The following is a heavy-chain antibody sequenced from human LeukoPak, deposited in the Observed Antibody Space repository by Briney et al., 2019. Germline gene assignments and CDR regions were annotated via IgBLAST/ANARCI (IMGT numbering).Heavy chain of an antibody. CDR1: GGTFSSYA. D-gene: IGHD3-22*01. V-gene: IGHV1-69*05. J-gene: IGHJ4*02. Sequence: SVKVSCKASGGTFSSYAISWVRQAPGQGLEWMGGIIPIFGTANYAQKFQGRVTITTDESTSTAYMELSSLRSEDTAVYYCAREAHTVRNYYDSSGYYPLRYWGQGTLVTVSS. CDR3: AREAHTVRNYYDSSGYYPLRY. CDR2: IIPIFGTA.